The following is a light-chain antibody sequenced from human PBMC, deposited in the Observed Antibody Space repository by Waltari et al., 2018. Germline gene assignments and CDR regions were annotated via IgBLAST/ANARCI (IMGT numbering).Light chain of an antibody. CDR1: QSVSNS. Sequence: EIVMTQSPATLSLSPGERATLSCRASQSVSNSLAWYQQKPGQAHRLLIYGASSRATGIPDRFSGSWSGTDFTLTISSLEPEDVAVYYCLQRSNWPQYSFGQGTKVEIK. J-gene: IGKJ2*03. CDR2: GAS. CDR3: LQRSNWPQYS. V-gene: IGKV3-15*01.